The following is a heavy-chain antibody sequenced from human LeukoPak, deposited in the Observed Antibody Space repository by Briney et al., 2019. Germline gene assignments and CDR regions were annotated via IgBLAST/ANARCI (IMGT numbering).Heavy chain of an antibody. Sequence: SETLSLTCTVSGGSISSYFWSWIRQPPGKGLEWIGYIYDSGSTNYNPSLKSRVTISVDTSKNRFSLKLSSVTAADTAVYYCAREAYCGGDCYSGFDYWGQGTLVTVSS. D-gene: IGHD2-21*02. CDR3: AREAYCGGDCYSGFDY. V-gene: IGHV4-59*01. J-gene: IGHJ4*02. CDR2: IYDSGST. CDR1: GGSISSYF.